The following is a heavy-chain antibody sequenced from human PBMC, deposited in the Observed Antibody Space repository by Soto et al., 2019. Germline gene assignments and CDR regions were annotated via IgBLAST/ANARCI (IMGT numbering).Heavy chain of an antibody. CDR1: GCTFSSYS. CDR2: ISSSSSTI. V-gene: IGHV3-48*01. J-gene: IGHJ4*01. CDR3: SGYLGKDDY. Sequence: PGGSLRLSCAAYGCTFSSYSMNWVRQAPGKGLEWVSYISSSSSTIYYADSVKGRFTISRDNAKNSLYLQMNSLRAEDTAVYYCSGYLGKDDYWGPGTHVAVSS. D-gene: IGHD3-9*01.